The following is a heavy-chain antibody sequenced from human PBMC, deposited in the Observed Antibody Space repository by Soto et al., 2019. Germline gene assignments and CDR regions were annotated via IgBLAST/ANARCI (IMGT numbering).Heavy chain of an antibody. CDR1: GFTFSSYA. CDR3: ARDLYTRWELRPGYYYYGMDV. D-gene: IGHD1-26*01. Sequence: GGSLRLSCAASGFTFSSYAMHWVRQAPGKGLEWVAVISYDGSNKYYADSVKGRFTISRDNSKNTLYLQMNSLRAEDTAVYYCARDLYTRWELRPGYYYYGMDVWGQGTTVTVSS. V-gene: IGHV3-30-3*01. J-gene: IGHJ6*02. CDR2: ISYDGSNK.